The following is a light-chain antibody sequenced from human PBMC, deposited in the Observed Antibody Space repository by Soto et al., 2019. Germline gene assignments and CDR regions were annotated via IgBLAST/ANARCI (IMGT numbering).Light chain of an antibody. Sequence: EIVLTQSPGTLSLSPGERATLSCRASQTISDTFLAWYQQKPGQAPRLLTYGASSRATDIPDRFSGTGSGTDFTLTIDRLEPEDFAVYYCQQFGVSPTFGGGTKVEIK. CDR1: QTISDTF. CDR3: QQFGVSPT. CDR2: GAS. V-gene: IGKV3-20*01. J-gene: IGKJ4*01.